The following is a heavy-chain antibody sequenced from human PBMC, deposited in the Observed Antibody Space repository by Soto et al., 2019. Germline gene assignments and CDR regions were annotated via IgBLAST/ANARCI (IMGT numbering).Heavy chain of an antibody. D-gene: IGHD2-15*01. J-gene: IGHJ5*02. CDR1: GGSISSYY. CDR2: IYYSGST. V-gene: IGHV4-59*01. CDR3: ARVGGYCSGGSCYSGWFDP. Sequence: TLSLTCTVSGGSISSYYWSWIRQPPGKGLEWIGYIYYSGSTNYNPSLKSRVTISVDTSKNQFSLKLSSVTAADTAVYYCARVGGYCSGGSCYSGWFDPWGQGTLVTVSS.